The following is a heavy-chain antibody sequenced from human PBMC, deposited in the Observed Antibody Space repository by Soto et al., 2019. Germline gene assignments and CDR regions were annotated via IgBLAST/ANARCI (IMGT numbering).Heavy chain of an antibody. Sequence: HPGGSLRLSCAASGFTFSSYWMHWVRQAPGKGLVWVSRINSDGSSTSYADSVKGRFTISRDNAKNTLYLQMNSLRAEDTAVYYCARGYGSGSYYHYYYGMDVWGQGTTVTVSS. J-gene: IGHJ6*02. CDR1: GFTFSSYW. D-gene: IGHD3-10*01. CDR2: INSDGSST. V-gene: IGHV3-74*01. CDR3: ARGYGSGSYYHYYYGMDV.